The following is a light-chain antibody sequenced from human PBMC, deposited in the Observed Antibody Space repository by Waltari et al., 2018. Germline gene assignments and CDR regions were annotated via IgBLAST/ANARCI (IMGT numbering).Light chain of an antibody. CDR2: DVT. CDR3: SSHTTSSTLV. CDR1: SSDVGRYNF. Sequence: SALTQPASVSGSPGPSITISCTGTSSDVGRYNFFPWYQQHPVKAPKLMIFDVTDRPSGVSDRFSGSKSGNTASLTISGLQPEDEADYYCSSHTTSSTLVFGGGTRVTVL. J-gene: IGLJ2*01. V-gene: IGLV2-14*03.